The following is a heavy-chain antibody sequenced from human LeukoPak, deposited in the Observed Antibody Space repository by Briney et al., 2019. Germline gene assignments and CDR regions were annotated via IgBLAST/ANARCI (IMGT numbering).Heavy chain of an antibody. D-gene: IGHD1-26*01. CDR3: ARDRWELPYYFDY. CDR1: GGSISSGGYS. J-gene: IGHJ4*02. V-gene: IGHV4-30-2*01. Sequence: SETLSLTCAVSGGSISSGGYSWSWIRQPPGKGLEWIGCIYHSGGTYYNPSLKSRVTISVDRSKNQFSLKLSSVTAADTAVYYCARDRWELPYYFDYWGQGTLVTVSS. CDR2: IYHSGGT.